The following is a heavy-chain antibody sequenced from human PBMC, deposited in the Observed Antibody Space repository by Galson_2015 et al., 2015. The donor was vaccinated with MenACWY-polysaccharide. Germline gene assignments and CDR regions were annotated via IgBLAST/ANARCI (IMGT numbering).Heavy chain of an antibody. CDR2: ITGDGSTT. CDR3: ASSNSGGKLDY. Sequence: SLRLSCAASGFTFSNYWMHWVRQAPGEGLEWVSRITGDGSTTDNADSVQGRFIISRDNAKNTRYLEMNSLRAEDTAVYYCASSNSGGKLDYWGQGSLVTVSS. D-gene: IGHD4-23*01. CDR1: GFTFSNYW. V-gene: IGHV3-74*01. J-gene: IGHJ4*02.